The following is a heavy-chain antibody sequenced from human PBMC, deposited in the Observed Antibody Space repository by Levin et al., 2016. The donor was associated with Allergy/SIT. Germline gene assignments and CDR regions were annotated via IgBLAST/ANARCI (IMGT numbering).Heavy chain of an antibody. CDR2: IIPIFGTA. V-gene: IGHV1-69*01. Sequence: WVRQAPGQGLEWMGGIIPIFGTANYAQKFQGRVTITADESTSTAYMELSSLRSEDTAVYYCARVSEMATIRAEYYGMDVWGQGTTVTVSS. D-gene: IGHD5-24*01. CDR3: ARVSEMATIRAEYYGMDV. J-gene: IGHJ6*02.